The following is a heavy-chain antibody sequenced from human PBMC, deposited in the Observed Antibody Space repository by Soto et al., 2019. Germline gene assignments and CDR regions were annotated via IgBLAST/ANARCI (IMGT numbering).Heavy chain of an antibody. V-gene: IGHV1-69*01. CDR2: IIPIFGTA. CDR1: GGTFSSYA. CDR3: ADTFEYRSSPLGY. D-gene: IGHD6-6*01. J-gene: IGHJ4*02. Sequence: QVQLVQSGAEVKKPGSSVKVSCKASGGTFSSYASSWVRQAPGQGLEWMGGIIPIFGTANYAQKVKGSVTITADDSTSTAYTELSSLRSEDTAGYYGADTFEYRSSPLGYWGQGTLVTVSS.